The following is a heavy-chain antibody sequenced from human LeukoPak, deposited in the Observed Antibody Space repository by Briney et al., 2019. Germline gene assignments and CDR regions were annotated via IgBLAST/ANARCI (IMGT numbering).Heavy chain of an antibody. D-gene: IGHD5-18*01. V-gene: IGHV3-48*02. CDR1: GFTFSSYS. J-gene: IGHJ4*02. CDR2: ISSSSTI. Sequence: AGGSLRLSCAASGFTFSSYSMNWVRQAPGKGLEWVSYISSSSTIYYADSVKGRFTISRDNAKNSLYLQMNSLRDEDTAVYYCARSRTHTAMVSIWGQGTLVTVSS. CDR3: ARSRTHTAMVSI.